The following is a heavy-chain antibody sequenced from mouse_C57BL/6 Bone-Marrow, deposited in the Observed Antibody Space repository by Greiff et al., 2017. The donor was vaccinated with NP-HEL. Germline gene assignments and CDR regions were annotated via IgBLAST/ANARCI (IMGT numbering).Heavy chain of an antibody. D-gene: IGHD1-1*01. CDR2: ISDGGSYT. CDR1: GFTFSSYA. Sequence: EVKLEESGGGLVKPGGSLKLSCAASGFTFSSYAMSWVRQTPEKRLEWVATISDGGSYTYYPDNVKGRFTISRDNAKNNLYLQMSHLKSEDTAMYYCARDTIYYYGSSFYFDYWGQGTTLTVSS. CDR3: ARDTIYYYGSSFYFDY. V-gene: IGHV5-4*01. J-gene: IGHJ2*01.